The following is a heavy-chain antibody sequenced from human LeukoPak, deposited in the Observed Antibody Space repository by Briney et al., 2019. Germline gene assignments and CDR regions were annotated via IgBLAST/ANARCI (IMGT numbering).Heavy chain of an antibody. V-gene: IGHV4-4*02. Sequence: SETLSLTRAVSGGSISSSNWWSWVRQPPGKGLEWIGEIYHSGSTNYNPSLKSRVTISVDKSKNQFSLKLSSVTAADTAVYYCARVDSDLDAFDIWGQGTMVTVSS. D-gene: IGHD2-21*02. CDR3: ARVDSDLDAFDI. J-gene: IGHJ3*02. CDR2: IYHSGST. CDR1: GGSISSSNW.